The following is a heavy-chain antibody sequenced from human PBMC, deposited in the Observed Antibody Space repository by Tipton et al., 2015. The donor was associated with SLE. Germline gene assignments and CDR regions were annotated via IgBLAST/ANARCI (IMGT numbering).Heavy chain of an antibody. CDR2: IYFSGIT. D-gene: IGHD5-18*01. V-gene: IGHV4-59*02. CDR3: ARGSGYTSVFGAFDI. Sequence: TLSLTCAVSGGSVSSSYWSWIRRPPGKGLEWIGYIYFSGITYYSPSLKSRVTISLDTSRHQFSLKLSSATAADTAVYYCARGSGYTSVFGAFDIWGQGTMVSVSS. J-gene: IGHJ3*02. CDR1: GGSVSSSY.